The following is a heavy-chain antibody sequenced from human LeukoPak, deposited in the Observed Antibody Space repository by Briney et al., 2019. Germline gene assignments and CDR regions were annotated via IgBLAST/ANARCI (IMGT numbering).Heavy chain of an antibody. CDR3: AKATDNYDILTGHYFDY. CDR2: ISWNSGSI. D-gene: IGHD3-9*01. J-gene: IGHJ4*02. V-gene: IGHV3-9*01. CDR1: GFTFSSYW. Sequence: GGSLRLSCAASGFTFSSYWMNWVCQAPGKGLEWVSGISWNSGSIDYADSVKGRFTISRDNAKNSLYLQMNSLRAEDTALYYCAKATDNYDILTGHYFDYWGQGTLVTVSS.